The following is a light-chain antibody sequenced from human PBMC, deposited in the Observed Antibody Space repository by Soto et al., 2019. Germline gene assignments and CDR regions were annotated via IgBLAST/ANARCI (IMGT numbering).Light chain of an antibody. CDR3: QESDSTPYA. CDR2: DAS. CDR1: QTISNY. J-gene: IGKJ2*01. Sequence: DIQMTQSPSSLSASVGDRVTITCRASQTISNYLNWYQQKPGKAPRLLIYDASSLLSGVPSRFSGSGSATDFTLTIASLQTEDFSTYDCQESDSTPYAFGQGTMVEI. V-gene: IGKV1-39*01.